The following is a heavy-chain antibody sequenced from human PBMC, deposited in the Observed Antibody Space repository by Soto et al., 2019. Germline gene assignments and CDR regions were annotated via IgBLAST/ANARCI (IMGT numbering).Heavy chain of an antibody. CDR2: ISSSSSTI. V-gene: IGHV3-48*02. J-gene: IGHJ4*02. CDR3: ARDRKQWLVYGIFDY. Sequence: GGSLSLSCAASGFTFSSYSMNWVRQAPGKGLEWVSYISSSSSTIYYADSVKGRFTISRDNAKNSLYLQMNSLRDEDTAVYYRARDRKQWLVYGIFDYWGQGTLVTVSS. CDR1: GFTFSSYS. D-gene: IGHD6-19*01.